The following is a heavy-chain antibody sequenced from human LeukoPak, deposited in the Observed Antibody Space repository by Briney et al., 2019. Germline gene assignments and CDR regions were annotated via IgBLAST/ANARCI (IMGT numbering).Heavy chain of an antibody. CDR1: GGTFSSYA. CDR2: IIPIPGIA. J-gene: IGHJ3*02. CDR3: ARYGDYSYAFDI. Sequence: SVKVSCKASGGTFSSYAISWVRQAPGQGLEWMGRIIPIPGIANYAQKFQGRVTITADKSTSTAYMELSSLRSEDTAVYYCARYGDYSYAFDIWGQGTMVTVSS. V-gene: IGHV1-69*04. D-gene: IGHD4-17*01.